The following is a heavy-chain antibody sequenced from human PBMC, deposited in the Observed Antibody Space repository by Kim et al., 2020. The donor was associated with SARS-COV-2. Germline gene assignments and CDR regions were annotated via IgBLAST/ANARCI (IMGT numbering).Heavy chain of an antibody. J-gene: IGHJ6*01. CDR1: GGTFSQYG. Sequence: SVKVSCKASGGTFSQYGISWVRQAPGQGLEWMGAIIPIFGTTHYAPKFQGRVTITADEFTNTANMELTSLTSGGPAVYYCARDRGSLCGMDVWGPGTTVTVTS. V-gene: IGHV1-69*13. D-gene: IGHD2-15*01. CDR3: ARDRGSLCGMDV. CDR2: IIPIFGTT.